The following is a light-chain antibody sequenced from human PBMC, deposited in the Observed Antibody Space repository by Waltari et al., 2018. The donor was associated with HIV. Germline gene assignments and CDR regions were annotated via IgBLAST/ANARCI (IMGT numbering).Light chain of an antibody. V-gene: IGKV1-12*01. Sequence: IQMNQSPSSVSVSVGGGVSINCRASQNIGRSLAWYQLKPGKAPKLLVYEASRLNDGVPARFHATGSKSNFTLNINNLQSEDFAVYVCQQATSFPHTFG. CDR3: QQATSFPHT. CDR1: QNIGRS. CDR2: EAS. J-gene: IGKJ2*01.